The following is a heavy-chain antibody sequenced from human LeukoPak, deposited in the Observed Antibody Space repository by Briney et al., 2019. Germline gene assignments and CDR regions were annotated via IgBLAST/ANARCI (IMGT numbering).Heavy chain of an antibody. D-gene: IGHD6-25*01. J-gene: IGHJ4*02. CDR1: GFTFSSYA. CDR3: ARDASIAADHPDY. Sequence: GGSLRLSCAASGFTFSSYAMHWVRQAPGKGLEWVAVISYDGSNKYYADSVKGRFTISRDNSKNTLYLQMNSLRAEDTAVYYCARDASIAADHPDYWGQGTLVTVSS. CDR2: ISYDGSNK. V-gene: IGHV3-30*04.